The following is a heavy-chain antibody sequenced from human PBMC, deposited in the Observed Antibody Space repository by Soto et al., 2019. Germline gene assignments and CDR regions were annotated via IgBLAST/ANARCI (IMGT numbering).Heavy chain of an antibody. CDR3: AKVPTKLIAVLWYYMDV. CDR2: ISYDGSNK. CDR1: GFTFSSYG. J-gene: IGHJ6*03. Sequence: GGSLRLSCAASGFTFSSYGMHWVRQAPGKGLEWVAVISYDGSNKYYADSVKGRFTISRDNSKNTLYLQMNSLRAEDTAVYYCAKVPTKLIAVLWYYMDVWGKGTTVTVSS. V-gene: IGHV3-30*18. D-gene: IGHD3-3*02.